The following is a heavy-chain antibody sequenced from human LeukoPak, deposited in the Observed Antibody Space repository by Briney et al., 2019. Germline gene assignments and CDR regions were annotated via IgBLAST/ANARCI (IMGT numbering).Heavy chain of an antibody. J-gene: IGHJ4*02. V-gene: IGHV4-34*01. Sequence: PSETLSLTCDVSGVSLSDYYWSWIRQPPGKGLEWIGEIHPTGVTNYNPSLMTRVTISPGTSKRQFSLKLTSVTAADTAVYYCVRGEDPYKQGHWGQGAQVTVSS. CDR2: IHPTGVT. CDR1: GVSLSDYY. CDR3: VRGEDPYKQGH. D-gene: IGHD5-24*01.